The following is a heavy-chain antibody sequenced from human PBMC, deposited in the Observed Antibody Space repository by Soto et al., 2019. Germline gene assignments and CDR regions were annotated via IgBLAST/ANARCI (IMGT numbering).Heavy chain of an antibody. CDR2: INAGNGNT. CDR1: GYTFTSYA. J-gene: IGHJ4*02. CDR3: AGANMDTAMVAFDY. D-gene: IGHD5-18*01. Sequence: RASVKVSCKASGYTFTSYAMHWVRQAPGQRLEWMGWINAGNGNTKYSQKFQGRVTITRDTSASTAYMELSSLRSEDTAVYYCAGANMDTAMVAFDYWGQGTLVTVPQ. V-gene: IGHV1-3*01.